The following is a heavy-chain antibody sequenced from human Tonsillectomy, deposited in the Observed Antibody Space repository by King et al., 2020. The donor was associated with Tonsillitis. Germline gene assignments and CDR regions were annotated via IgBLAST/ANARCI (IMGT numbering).Heavy chain of an antibody. CDR3: ARHPPVAGYQKYKYVLDV. J-gene: IGHJ6*02. CDR2: VSYDGRHK. CDR1: GFTFSTYA. Sequence: VQLVVSGGGVVQPGRSLRLSCAASGFTFSTYAIHWVRQAPGKGLEWVAVVSYDGRHKYYADSVKGRFTISRDNSKNAFLEMNSLRIEDTAVYYCARHPPVAGYQKYKYVLDVWGQGTTVTVSS. V-gene: IGHV3-30*04. D-gene: IGHD6-19*01.